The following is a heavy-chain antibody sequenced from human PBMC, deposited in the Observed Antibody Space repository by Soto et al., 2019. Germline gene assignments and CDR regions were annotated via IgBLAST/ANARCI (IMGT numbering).Heavy chain of an antibody. CDR1: GGTFSSYT. Sequence: QVQLVQSGAEVKKPGSSVKVSCKATGGTFSSYTISWVRQAPGQGLEWMGRIIPILGIANYAQKFQGRVTITADKSTSTAYMELSSLRSEDTAVYYCAREGEAYYASGSYYNGLQHWGQGTLVTVSS. J-gene: IGHJ1*01. CDR3: AREGEAYYASGSYYNGLQH. V-gene: IGHV1-69*08. CDR2: IIPILGIA. D-gene: IGHD3-10*01.